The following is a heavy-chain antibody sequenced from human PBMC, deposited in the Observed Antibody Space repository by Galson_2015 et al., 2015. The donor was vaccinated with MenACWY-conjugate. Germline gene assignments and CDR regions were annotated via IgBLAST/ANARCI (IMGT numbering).Heavy chain of an antibody. Sequence: SLRLSCAASGFTFSSYAMSWVRQAPGKGLEWVSTISASAASTYYADYVKGRFTISRDNSKNTLYLQMNSLRAKDTALYYCAKGGPYSTSQFDSWGQGTLVTVSS. CDR2: ISASAAST. CDR3: AKGGPYSTSQFDS. J-gene: IGHJ4*02. CDR1: GFTFSSYA. D-gene: IGHD6-13*01. V-gene: IGHV3-23*01.